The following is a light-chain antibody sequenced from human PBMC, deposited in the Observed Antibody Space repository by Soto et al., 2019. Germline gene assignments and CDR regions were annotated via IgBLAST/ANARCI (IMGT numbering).Light chain of an antibody. Sequence: QSVLTQPASVSGSPGQSITISCIGTGNDIGAYNFVSWYQQQPGKAPKVMIFGVTNRTSGISSRFSGSTSGNTASLTISGLQAEDEGDYYCSSYSSSNTVYVFGTGTKLTVL. CDR2: GVT. J-gene: IGLJ1*01. CDR1: GNDIGAYNF. V-gene: IGLV2-14*01. CDR3: SSYSSSNTVYV.